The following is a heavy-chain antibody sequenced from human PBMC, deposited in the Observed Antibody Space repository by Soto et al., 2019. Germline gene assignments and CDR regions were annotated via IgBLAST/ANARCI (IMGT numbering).Heavy chain of an antibody. CDR2: INTGKGNT. J-gene: IGHJ4*02. D-gene: IGHD2-2*01. Sequence: ASVKVSCKASGYTFTNYAMHWVRQAPGQRLEWMGWINTGKGNTKISQKFQDRITITSDTSARTAYMDLSSLRSEDTAMYYCARAGDDCSAAKCYVIDYWGQGTLVTVSS. V-gene: IGHV1-3*04. CDR3: ARAGDDCSAAKCYVIDY. CDR1: GYTFTNYA.